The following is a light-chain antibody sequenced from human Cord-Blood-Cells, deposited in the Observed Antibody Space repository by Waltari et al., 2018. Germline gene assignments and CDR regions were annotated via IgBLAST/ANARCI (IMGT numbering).Light chain of an antibody. Sequence: EIVLTQSPATLSLSPGDRATLSCRASQSVSSYLAWYQQKPGQAPRLLIYDASNRTTCIPARFSGSGSGTDFTLTISSLEPEDFAVYYCQQRSNWPLTFGGGTKVEIK. J-gene: IGKJ4*01. V-gene: IGKV3-11*01. CDR3: QQRSNWPLT. CDR2: DAS. CDR1: QSVSSY.